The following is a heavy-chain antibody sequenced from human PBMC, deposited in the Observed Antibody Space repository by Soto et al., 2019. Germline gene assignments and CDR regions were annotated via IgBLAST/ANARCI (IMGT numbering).Heavy chain of an antibody. J-gene: IGHJ4*02. D-gene: IGHD1-7*01. CDR2: ISYDGSNK. Sequence: QVQLVESGGGVVQPGRSLRLSCAASGFTFSSYAMHWVRQAPGKGLEWVAVISYDGSNKYYADSVKGRFTISRDNSKNTLYLQMNSLRAEDTAVYYCVETGTRDYWGQGTLVTVSS. CDR1: GFTFSSYA. V-gene: IGHV3-30-3*01. CDR3: VETGTRDY.